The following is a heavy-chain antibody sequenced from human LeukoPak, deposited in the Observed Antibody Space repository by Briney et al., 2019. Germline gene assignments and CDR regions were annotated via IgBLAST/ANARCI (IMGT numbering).Heavy chain of an antibody. D-gene: IGHD1-26*01. CDR2: IYYSGST. Sequence: SETLSLTCTVSGDTMSNYYWTWIRQPAGKGLEWIGYIYYSGSTSYNPSLKSRVTISVDTSKNQFSLKLSSVTAADTAVYYCAREGARWEPSFSAFDIWGQGTMVTVSS. V-gene: IGHV4-59*01. J-gene: IGHJ3*02. CDR1: GDTMSNYY. CDR3: AREGARWEPSFSAFDI.